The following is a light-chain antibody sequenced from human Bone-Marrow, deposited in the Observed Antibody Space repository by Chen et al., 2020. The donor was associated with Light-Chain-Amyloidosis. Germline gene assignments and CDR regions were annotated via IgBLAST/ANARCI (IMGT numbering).Light chain of an antibody. J-gene: IGKJ4*01. CDR2: AAS. Sequence: DIQLTQSPSVLSASVGDRVTITCRASQGIYSHLAWYQQKPGKAPKLLINAASTLQRGVPSRFSGRGSGSQFTLTISSLQPEDFSTYYCQQLYTYPLTFGGGTKLVFK. CDR3: QQLYTYPLT. V-gene: IGKV1-9*01. CDR1: QGIYSH.